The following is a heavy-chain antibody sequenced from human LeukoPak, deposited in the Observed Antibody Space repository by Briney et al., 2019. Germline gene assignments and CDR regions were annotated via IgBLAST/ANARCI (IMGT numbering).Heavy chain of an antibody. CDR3: ARDLAIFGVVMYNWFDP. CDR2: ISSSSSYI. J-gene: IGHJ5*02. D-gene: IGHD3-3*01. CDR1: GGTFSSYA. V-gene: IGHV3-21*01. Sequence: VASVKVSCKASGGTFSSYAISWVRQAPGQGLEWVSSISSSSSYIYYADSVKGRFTISRDNAKNSLYLQMNSLRAEDTAVYYCARDLAIFGVVMYNWFDPWGQGTLVTVSS.